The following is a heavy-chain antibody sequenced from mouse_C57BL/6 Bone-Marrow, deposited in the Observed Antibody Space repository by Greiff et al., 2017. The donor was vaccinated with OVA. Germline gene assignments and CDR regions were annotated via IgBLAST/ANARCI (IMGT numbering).Heavy chain of an antibody. J-gene: IGHJ4*01. CDR3: TRGYSNDYAMDY. CDR2: IDPETGGT. Sequence: QVHVKQSGAELVRPGASVTLSCKASGYTFTDYEMHWVKQTPVHGLEWIGAIDPETGGTAYNQKFKGKAILTADKSSSTADMELRSLTSEDSAVYYCTRGYSNDYAMDYWGQGTSVTVSS. D-gene: IGHD2-5*01. CDR1: GYTFTDYE. V-gene: IGHV1-15*01.